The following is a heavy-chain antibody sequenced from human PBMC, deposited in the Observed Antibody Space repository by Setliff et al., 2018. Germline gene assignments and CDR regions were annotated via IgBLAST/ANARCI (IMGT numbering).Heavy chain of an antibody. CDR1: GGSISSSRHC. CDR3: AREAVYSSSWYFYYYGMDV. V-gene: IGHV4-39*07. CDR2: IYYSGST. Sequence: SETLSLTCTVSGGSISSSRHCWGWIRQPPGKGLEWIGTIYYSGSTYYNPSLKSRVTISVDTSKNQFSLKLSSVTAADTAVYYCAREAVYSSSWYFYYYGMDVWGQGTTVTSP. D-gene: IGHD6-13*01. J-gene: IGHJ6*02.